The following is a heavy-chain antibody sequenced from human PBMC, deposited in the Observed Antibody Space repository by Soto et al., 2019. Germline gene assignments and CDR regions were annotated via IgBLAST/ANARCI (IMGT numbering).Heavy chain of an antibody. V-gene: IGHV1-69*13. CDR3: ARELAGEAEYSYGHDAFDI. J-gene: IGHJ3*02. CDR2: IIPIFGTA. Sequence: SVKVSCKASGGTFSIYAISWVRQAPGQGLEWMGGIIPIFGTANYAQKFQGRVTITADESTSTAYMELSSLRSEDTAVYYCARELAGEAEYSYGHDAFDIWGQGTMVTVSS. CDR1: GGTFSIYA. D-gene: IGHD5-18*01.